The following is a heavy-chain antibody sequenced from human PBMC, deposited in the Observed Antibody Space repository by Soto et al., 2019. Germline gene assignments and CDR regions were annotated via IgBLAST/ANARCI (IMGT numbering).Heavy chain of an antibody. D-gene: IGHD3-9*01. CDR2: IYPGDSDT. Sequence: GESLKISCKGSGYSFTSYWIGWVRQMPGKGLEWMGIIYPGDSDTRYSPSFQGQVTISADKSISTAYLQWSSLKASDTAMYYCARQNYDILTGYNWFDPPCQTTLVTVSS. V-gene: IGHV5-51*01. J-gene: IGHJ5*02. CDR3: ARQNYDILTGYNWFDP. CDR1: GYSFTSYW.